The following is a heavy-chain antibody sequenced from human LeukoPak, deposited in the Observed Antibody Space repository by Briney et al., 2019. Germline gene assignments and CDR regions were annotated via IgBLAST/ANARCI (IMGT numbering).Heavy chain of an antibody. J-gene: IGHJ4*02. CDR2: INHSGST. CDR3: ARGPNSSWYLVDY. V-gene: IGHV4-34*01. CDR1: GGSFSGYY. Sequence: SETLSLTCAVYGGSFSGYYWSWIRQPPGKGLEWIGEINHSGSTNYNPSLKSRVTISVDTSKNQFSLKLSSVTAADTAVYYCARGPNSSWYLVDYWGRGTLVTVSS. D-gene: IGHD6-13*01.